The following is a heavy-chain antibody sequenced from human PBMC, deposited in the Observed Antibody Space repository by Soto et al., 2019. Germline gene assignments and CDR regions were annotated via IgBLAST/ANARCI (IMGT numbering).Heavy chain of an antibody. CDR1: GFTFSSYG. D-gene: IGHD3-9*01. CDR2: LSYDGSNK. Sequence: GGSLRLSCAASGFTFSSYGMHWVRQAPGKGLEWVAVLSYDGSNKYYADSVKGRFTISRDNSKNTLYLQMSSLRAEDTALYYCARPLDILTGYYTPPFDYWGQGTLVTVSS. V-gene: IGHV3-30*03. CDR3: ARPLDILTGYYTPPFDY. J-gene: IGHJ4*02.